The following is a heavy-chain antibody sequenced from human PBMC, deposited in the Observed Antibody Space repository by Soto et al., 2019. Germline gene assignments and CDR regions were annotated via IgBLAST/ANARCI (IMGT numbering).Heavy chain of an antibody. V-gene: IGHV4-59*01. CDR3: ARDYSSFDY. J-gene: IGHJ4*02. Sequence: QVQLQESGPGLVKPSETLSLTCTVSGGSISSYYWSWIRQPPGKGLEWIGYIYYSGSTNYNPSLKSRVTISVDTSKNQFSLKLSSVTAADTAVYYCARDYSSFDYWGQGTLVTVSS. CDR2: IYYSGST. D-gene: IGHD5-18*01. CDR1: GGSISSYY.